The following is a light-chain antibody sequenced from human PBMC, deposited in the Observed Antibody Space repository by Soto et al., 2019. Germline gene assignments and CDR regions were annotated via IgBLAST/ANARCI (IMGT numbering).Light chain of an antibody. V-gene: IGLV3-1*01. CDR2: QDS. J-gene: IGLJ2*01. CDR1: KLGDKY. CDR3: QAWDSSTL. Sequence: SYELTQPPSMSVSPGQTASITCSGDKLGDKYACWYQQKPGQSPVLVIYQDSKRPSGIPERFSGSNSGNTATLTISGTQAMDEADYYCQAWDSSTLFGGGTKLTVL.